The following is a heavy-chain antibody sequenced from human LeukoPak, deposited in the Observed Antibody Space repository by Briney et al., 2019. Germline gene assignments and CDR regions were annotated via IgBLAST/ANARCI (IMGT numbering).Heavy chain of an antibody. Sequence: PSETLSLTCTVSGGSISSYYWSWIRQPAGKGLEWIGRIYTSGSTNYNPSLKSRVTMSVDTSKNQFSLKLSSVTAADTAVYYCARHLPTVVRGVLNAFDIWGQGTMVTVSS. J-gene: IGHJ3*02. D-gene: IGHD3-10*01. V-gene: IGHV4-4*07. CDR1: GGSISSYY. CDR2: IYTSGST. CDR3: ARHLPTVVRGVLNAFDI.